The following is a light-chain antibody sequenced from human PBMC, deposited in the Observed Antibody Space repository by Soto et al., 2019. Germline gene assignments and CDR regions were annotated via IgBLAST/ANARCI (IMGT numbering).Light chain of an antibody. J-gene: IGKJ1*01. CDR3: QQYNSFPWT. CDR2: KAS. CDR1: QSINSW. V-gene: IGKV1-5*03. Sequence: DIQMTQSPSTLSASAGDRVTITCRASQSINSWLAWFRQKPGKAPKFLIYKASGLESGVPSRFSGSGSGTEFTLTISSLQPDDFATYYCQQYNSFPWTFGQGTKVDIK.